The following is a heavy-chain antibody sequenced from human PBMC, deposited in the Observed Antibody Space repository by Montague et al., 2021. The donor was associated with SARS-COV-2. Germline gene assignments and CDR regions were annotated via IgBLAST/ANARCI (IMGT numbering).Heavy chain of an antibody. Sequence: SETLSLTCAVSSGSITTGYWNWIRQPPGKGLEWIGYISHTGGSNSNPSLTGRATTSLDTSANQFSLRLTSVTTADTAVYYCASFSAGWSNWYFDLWGRGTLVTVSS. CDR2: ISHTGGS. CDR3: ASFSAGWSNWYFDL. D-gene: IGHD6-19*01. V-gene: IGHV4-59*01. CDR1: SGSITTGY. J-gene: IGHJ2*01.